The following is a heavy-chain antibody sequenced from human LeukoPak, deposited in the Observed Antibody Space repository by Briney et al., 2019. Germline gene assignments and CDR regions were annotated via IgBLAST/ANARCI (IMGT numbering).Heavy chain of an antibody. CDR1: RFTFSTYW. J-gene: IGHJ3*02. CDR2: INQDGNEK. CDR3: ARLREIKIVGVYDI. D-gene: IGHD3-22*01. Sequence: GGSLRLSCAASRFTFSTYWMSWVRQAPGKGLEWVANINQDGNEKYFVDSVKGRFTISRDNAKDSLYLQMNSLRAEDTALYYCARLREIKIVGVYDIWGQGTMVTVSS. V-gene: IGHV3-7*03.